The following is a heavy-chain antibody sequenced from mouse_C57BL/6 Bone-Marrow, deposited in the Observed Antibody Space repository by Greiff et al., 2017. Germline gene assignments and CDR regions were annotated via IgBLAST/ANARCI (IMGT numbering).Heavy chain of an antibody. Sequence: QVQLKQPGAELVKPGASVKLSCKASGYTFTSYWMHWVKQRPGQGLEWIGMIHPNSGSTNYNEKFKSKATLTVDKSSSTAYMQLSSLTSEDSAVYYCASQLRLRGDYWGQGTSVTVSS. CDR3: ASQLRLRGDY. J-gene: IGHJ4*01. V-gene: IGHV1-64*01. CDR1: GYTFTSYW. CDR2: IHPNSGST. D-gene: IGHD3-2*02.